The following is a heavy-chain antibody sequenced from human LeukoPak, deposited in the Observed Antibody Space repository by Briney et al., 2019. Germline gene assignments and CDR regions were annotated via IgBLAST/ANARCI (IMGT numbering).Heavy chain of an antibody. J-gene: IGHJ2*01. CDR3: ARVYYSSSYDYWYFDL. CDR1: GGSISSYY. CDR2: IHYSGST. D-gene: IGHD6-13*01. Sequence: SETLSLTCTVSGGSISSYYWSWIRQPPGKGLECIGYIHYSGSTNYNPSLKSRVTISVDTSKNQFSLKLSSVTAADTAVYYCARVYYSSSYDYWYFDLWGRGTLVTVSS. V-gene: IGHV4-59*01.